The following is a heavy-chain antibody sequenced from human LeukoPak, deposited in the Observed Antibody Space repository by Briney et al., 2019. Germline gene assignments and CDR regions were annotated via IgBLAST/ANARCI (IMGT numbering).Heavy chain of an antibody. V-gene: IGHV3-21*01. J-gene: IGHJ4*02. CDR3: ARDAVAGALFDY. CDR1: RFTFSSYS. D-gene: IGHD6-19*01. Sequence: GGAPRVSFADSRFTFSSYSMNGVRQAPGKGLDGVSSLSSSSSYIYYADSVKGRFTISRDNAKNSLYLQMNSLRAEDTAVYYCARDAVAGALFDYWGQGTLVSVSS. CDR2: LSSSSSYI.